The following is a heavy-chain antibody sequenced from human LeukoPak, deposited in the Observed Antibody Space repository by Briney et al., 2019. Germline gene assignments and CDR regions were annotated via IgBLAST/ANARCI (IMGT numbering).Heavy chain of an antibody. Sequence: GGSLRLFCAASGFTFSRYAMSWVRQAPGKGLEWVSAISGSGGSTYYADSVKGRFTISRDNSKNTLYLQMNSLRAEDTAVYYRAKLLAAAGLYFDYWGQGTLVTVSS. CDR1: GFTFSRYA. CDR2: ISGSGGST. D-gene: IGHD6-13*01. J-gene: IGHJ4*02. CDR3: AKLLAAAGLYFDY. V-gene: IGHV3-23*01.